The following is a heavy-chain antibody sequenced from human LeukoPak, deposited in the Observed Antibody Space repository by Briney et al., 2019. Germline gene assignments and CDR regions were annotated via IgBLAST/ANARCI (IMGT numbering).Heavy chain of an antibody. J-gene: IGHJ6*02. CDR2: SNRDGSST. V-gene: IGHV3-74*01. CDR1: GFTFSGSW. CDR3: ARDRYYGMDV. Sequence: GGSLRLSCAASGFTFSGSWTHWVRQALEKGLGWVACSNRDGSSTSYADSVKGRFTISRDNAKNTLYLQMNSLRAEDTAVYYCARDRYYGMDVWGQGTTVTVSS.